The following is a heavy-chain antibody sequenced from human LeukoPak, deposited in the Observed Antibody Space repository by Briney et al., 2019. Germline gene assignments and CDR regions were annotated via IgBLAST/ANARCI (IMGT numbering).Heavy chain of an antibody. CDR3: AREAYYDSSGYYWSHFDY. CDR2: INSDGSST. CDR1: GFTFSSYW. J-gene: IGHJ4*02. V-gene: IGHV3-74*01. D-gene: IGHD3-22*01. Sequence: PGGSLRLSCAASGFTFSSYWMHWVRQAPGKGLVWVSRINSDGSSTSYADSVKGRFTISRDNAKNTLYLQMNSLRAEDTAVYYCAREAYYDSSGYYWSHFDYWGQGTLVTVSS.